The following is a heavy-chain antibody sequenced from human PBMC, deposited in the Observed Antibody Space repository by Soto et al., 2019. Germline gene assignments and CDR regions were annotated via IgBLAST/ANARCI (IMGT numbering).Heavy chain of an antibody. V-gene: IGHV3-33*01. D-gene: IGHD2-2*01. CDR3: ARADIVVVPAAIPYFDY. Sequence: PGGSLRLSCAASGFTFSSYGMHWVRQAPGKGLEWVAVIWYDGSNKYYADSVKGRFTISRDNSKNTLYLQMNSLRAEDTAVYYCARADIVVVPAAIPYFDYWGQGTLVTVSS. CDR2: IWYDGSNK. CDR1: GFTFSSYG. J-gene: IGHJ4*02.